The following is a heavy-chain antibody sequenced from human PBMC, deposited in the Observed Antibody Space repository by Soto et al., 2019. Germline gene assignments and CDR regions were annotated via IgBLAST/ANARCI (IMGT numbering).Heavy chain of an antibody. D-gene: IGHD3-22*01. CDR1: GFTFSSYS. J-gene: IGHJ4*02. Sequence: GGSLRLSCAASGFTFSSYSMNWVRQAPGKGLEWVSSISGSSSYIYYADSMKGRFTISRDNAKNSLYLQMNSLRAEDTAVYYCAKNPGYYYDSTGYHFDYWGQGTLVTVSS. CDR2: ISGSSSYI. CDR3: AKNPGYYYDSTGYHFDY. V-gene: IGHV3-21*01.